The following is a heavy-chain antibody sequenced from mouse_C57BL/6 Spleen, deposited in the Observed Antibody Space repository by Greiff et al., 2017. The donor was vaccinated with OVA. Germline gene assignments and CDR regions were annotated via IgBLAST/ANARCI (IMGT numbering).Heavy chain of an antibody. CDR1: GYTFTDYN. CDR2: INPNNGGT. J-gene: IGHJ2*01. V-gene: IGHV1-18*01. D-gene: IGHD1-1*01. CDR3: AREGGVVANPLFDY. Sequence: EVQLQQSGPELVKPGASVKIPCKASGYTFTDYNMDWVKQSHGKSLEWIGDINPNNGGTIYNQKFKGKATLTVDKSSSTAYMELRSLTSEDTAVYYCAREGGVVANPLFDYWGQGTTLTVSS.